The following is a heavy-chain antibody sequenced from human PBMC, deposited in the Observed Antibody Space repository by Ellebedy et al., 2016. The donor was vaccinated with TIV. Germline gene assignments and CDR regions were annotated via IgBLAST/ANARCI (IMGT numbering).Heavy chain of an antibody. Sequence: MPSETLSLTCTVSGGSVSSANNYWTWIGQTPGEGLEWFAYIHYTGHIDYSPSLNSRATISQDISKNQFSLRLNSVTAADTAIYYCARGRNYVPNWGQGTLVTVSS. CDR2: IHYTGHI. D-gene: IGHD1-7*01. CDR3: ARGRNYVPN. J-gene: IGHJ4*02. V-gene: IGHV4-61*01. CDR1: GGSVSSANNY.